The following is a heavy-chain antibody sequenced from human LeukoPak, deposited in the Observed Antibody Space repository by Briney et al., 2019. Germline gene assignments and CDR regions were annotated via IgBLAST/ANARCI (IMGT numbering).Heavy chain of an antibody. Sequence: GGSLRLSCAASGFSFSTNPMSWVRQAPGKGLKWVSAISPDKTYYADSVKGRLTISRDNYKNTVDLHMNSPRAEDTAIYYCVKEHVDRAFTRSFEIWGQGTVVTVSS. CDR2: ISPDKT. V-gene: IGHV3-23*01. CDR1: GFSFSTNP. J-gene: IGHJ3*02. CDR3: VKEHVDRAFTRSFEI. D-gene: IGHD3-10*01.